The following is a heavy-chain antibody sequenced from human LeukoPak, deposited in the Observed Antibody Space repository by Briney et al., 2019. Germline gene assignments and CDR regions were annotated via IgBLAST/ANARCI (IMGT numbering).Heavy chain of an antibody. CDR1: GFTFSSYW. CDR3: ARDVDTATAVTQLDY. D-gene: IGHD5-18*01. V-gene: IGHV3-74*01. J-gene: IGHJ4*02. Sequence: PGGSLRLSCAASGFTFSSYWMHWVRQAPGKGLVWISRINTDGSNTNYADSVKGRFTVSRENAKNTLYLQMNSLRDEDAGVYYCARDVDTATAVTQLDYWGQGTLVTVSS. CDR2: INTDGSNT.